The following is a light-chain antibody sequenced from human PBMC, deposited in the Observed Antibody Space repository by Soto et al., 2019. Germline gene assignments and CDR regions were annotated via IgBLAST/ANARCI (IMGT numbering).Light chain of an antibody. V-gene: IGKV3-20*01. CDR3: QQYGTSPWT. Sequence: EIVLTQSPGTLSLYPGERATLSCRASQSVWTYLAWYQQKRGQAPRLLMYDASNRATGIPDRFSGSGSGTDFTLTISRLEPEDFAVYYCQQYGTSPWTFGQGTKVDIK. CDR1: QSVWTY. CDR2: DAS. J-gene: IGKJ1*01.